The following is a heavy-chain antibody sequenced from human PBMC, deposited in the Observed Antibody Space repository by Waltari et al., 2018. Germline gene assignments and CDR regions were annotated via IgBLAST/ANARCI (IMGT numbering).Heavy chain of an antibody. CDR1: AYSFTSYW. V-gene: IGHV5-51*01. J-gene: IGHJ4*02. CDR2: IYPGDSDT. CDR3: ARQQDYDMLTGPRAFDY. Sequence: VPLVPSGAGVKKPGGSLKISCQGSAYSFTSYWIRWVRQVPGQGLEWMGIIYPGDSDTRYSPSFQGQVTISADKSISTAYLQWSSLKASDTAMYYCARQQDYDMLTGPRAFDYWGQGTLVTVSS. D-gene: IGHD3-9*01.